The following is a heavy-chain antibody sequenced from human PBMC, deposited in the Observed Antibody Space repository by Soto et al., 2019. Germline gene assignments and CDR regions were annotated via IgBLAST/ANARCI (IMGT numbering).Heavy chain of an antibody. D-gene: IGHD2-15*01. CDR3: ARQVAGFDH. V-gene: IGHV4-39*01. CDR2: IYYSGST. CDR1: GGSISSYS. Sequence: SETLSLTCTVSGGSISSYSWVWIRQPPGKGLEWIGSIYYSGSTYYNKYIKSRVTTSVDTYKKKLSLKLSSVTAAETAVYYCARQVAGFDHWGQGTLVTVSS. J-gene: IGHJ5*02.